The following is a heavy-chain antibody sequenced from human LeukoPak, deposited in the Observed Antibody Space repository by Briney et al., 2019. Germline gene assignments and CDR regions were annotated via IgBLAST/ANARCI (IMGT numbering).Heavy chain of an antibody. CDR3: ARAYGSGSYEFDY. V-gene: IGHV1-69*13. CDR2: ITPIFGTA. Sequence: SVKVSCKASGYTFTGYYMHWVRQAPGQGLEWMGGITPIFGTANYAQKFQGRVTITADESTSTAYMELSSLRSEDTAVYYCARAYGSGSYEFDYWGQGTLVTVSS. CDR1: GYTFTGYY. D-gene: IGHD3-10*01. J-gene: IGHJ4*02.